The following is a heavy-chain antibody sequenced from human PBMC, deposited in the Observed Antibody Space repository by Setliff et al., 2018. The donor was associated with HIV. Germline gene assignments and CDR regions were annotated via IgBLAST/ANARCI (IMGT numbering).Heavy chain of an antibody. CDR2: IRYDGSDN. D-gene: IGHD5-18*01. Sequence: PGGSLRLSCAASGFTFSNYGMHWVRQAPGKGQEWVIFIRYDGSDNYYIDSVKGRFTISRDNSKNTLYLQMNSLRDEDTAVYYCASSGYNYGGYYMDVWGKGTKVTVSS. CDR1: GFTFSNYG. CDR3: ASSGYNYGGYYMDV. V-gene: IGHV3-30*02. J-gene: IGHJ6*03.